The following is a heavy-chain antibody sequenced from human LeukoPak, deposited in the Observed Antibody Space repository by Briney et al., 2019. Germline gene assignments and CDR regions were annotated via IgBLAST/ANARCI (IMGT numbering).Heavy chain of an antibody. Sequence: GASVKVSCKASGYTFSSHDIYWVRQAPGQGLEWMGWMNLDSGDTYYAQNFQGRFSITSDTSKSTTYMDLASLAPDDTAVYYCARVPVPAPRRGLYFDYWGQGTLITVSS. V-gene: IGHV1-8*01. D-gene: IGHD2-2*01. CDR3: ARVPVPAPRRGLYFDY. CDR1: GYTFSSHD. J-gene: IGHJ4*02. CDR2: MNLDSGDT.